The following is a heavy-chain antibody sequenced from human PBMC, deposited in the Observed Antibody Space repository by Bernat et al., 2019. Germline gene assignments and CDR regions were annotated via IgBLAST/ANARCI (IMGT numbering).Heavy chain of an antibody. CDR1: GFTFSNAW. J-gene: IGHJ5*02. D-gene: IGHD3-16*02. CDR2: IKSKTDGGTT. Sequence: EVQLVESGGGLVKPGGSLRLSCTASGFTFSNAWMSWVRQAPGKGLEWVGRIKSKTDGGTTEHAAHVKDRITISRDDSKNTLYLKMNSLKTEDTAVYYCTTDLADYIWRSYRYLGWFDPWGQGTLVTVSS. V-gene: IGHV3-15*01. CDR3: TTDLADYIWRSYRYLGWFDP.